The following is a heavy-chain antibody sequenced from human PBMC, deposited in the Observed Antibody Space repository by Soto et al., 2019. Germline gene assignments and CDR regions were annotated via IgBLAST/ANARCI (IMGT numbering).Heavy chain of an antibody. D-gene: IGHD2-2*01. V-gene: IGHV1-18*04. CDR1: GYTFTSYG. CDR3: ARVVVLPAASLRYYYGMDV. CDR2: ISAYNGNT. Sequence: QVQLVQSGAEVKKPGASVKVSCKASGYTFTSYGISWVRQAPGQGLEWMGRISAYNGNTNYAQKLQGRVTMTTDTSTSTAYMELRSLRSDDTAVYYCARVVVLPAASLRYYYGMDVWGQGTTVTVSS. J-gene: IGHJ6*02.